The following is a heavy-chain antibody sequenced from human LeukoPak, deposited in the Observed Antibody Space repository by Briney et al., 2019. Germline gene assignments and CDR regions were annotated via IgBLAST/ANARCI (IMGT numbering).Heavy chain of an antibody. CDR1: GGSICIGSYY. CDR3: ARQYDY. CDR2: IYYTGGT. V-gene: IGHV4-39*01. J-gene: IGHJ4*02. Sequence: SSETLSLTCTVSGGSICIGSYYWGWIRQPPGKGLEWIGSIYYTGGTYYNPSLKSRVTISVDTSKNQFSLKLTSVTAADTGVYFCARQYDYWGQGTLVTVPS.